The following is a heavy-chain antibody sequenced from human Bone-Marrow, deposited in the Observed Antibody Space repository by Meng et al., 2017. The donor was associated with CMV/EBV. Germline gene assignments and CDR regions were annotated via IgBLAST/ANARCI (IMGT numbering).Heavy chain of an antibody. J-gene: IGHJ3*02. CDR2: IYPDDSDT. CDR3: ARPHTISIFGMVTFDAFDI. CDR1: GDSFTNYW. Sequence: KVSCKASGDSFTNYWIGWVRQMPGKGLEWMGIIYPDDSDTRYSPSFQGQVTISADKSINTSYLQWSSLKASDTAMYYCARPHTISIFGMVTFDAFDIWGQGTMVTVSS. D-gene: IGHD3-3*01. V-gene: IGHV5-51*01.